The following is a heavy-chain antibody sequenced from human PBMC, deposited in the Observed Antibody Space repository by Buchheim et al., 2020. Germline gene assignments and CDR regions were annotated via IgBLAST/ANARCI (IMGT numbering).Heavy chain of an antibody. Sequence: EVQLVESGGGLVQPGGSLRLSCAASGFTFSSFWMHWVRQAPGKGLVWVSRVNGDGTRTNYADSVKGRFTISRDNAMNTLYLQMNSLRAEYMYGYDGARDLHYWGQGTL. CDR2: VNGDGTRT. CDR1: GFTFSSFW. V-gene: IGHV3-74*01. D-gene: IGHD5/OR15-5a*01. CDR3: ARDLHY. J-gene: IGHJ4*02.